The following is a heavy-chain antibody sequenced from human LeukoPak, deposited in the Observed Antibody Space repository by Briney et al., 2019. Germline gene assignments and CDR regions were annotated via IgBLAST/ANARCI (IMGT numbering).Heavy chain of an antibody. D-gene: IGHD3/OR15-3a*01. CDR2: IYYSGNT. Sequence: KTSETLSLTCTVSGVSISSSNSYWGWIRQPPVKGLEWIGSIYYSGNTYYNASLKSQVSISIDTSKNRFSLKLTSVTAADTAVYYCARQTGSGLFILPGGQGTLVTVSS. J-gene: IGHJ4*02. V-gene: IGHV4-39*01. CDR3: ARQTGSGLFILP. CDR1: GVSISSSNSY.